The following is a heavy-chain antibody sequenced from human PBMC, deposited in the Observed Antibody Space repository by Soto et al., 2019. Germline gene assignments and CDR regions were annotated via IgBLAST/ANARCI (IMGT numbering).Heavy chain of an antibody. J-gene: IGHJ6*02. D-gene: IGHD6-13*01. Sequence: SETLSLTCAVYGGSFSGYYWSWIRQPPGKGLEWIGEINHSGSTNYTPSLKSRVTISVDTSKNQFSLKLSSVTAADTAVYYCARVLGSSSWYYYYYGMDVWGQGTTVTVSS. CDR2: INHSGST. CDR1: GGSFSGYY. CDR3: ARVLGSSSWYYYYYGMDV. V-gene: IGHV4-34*01.